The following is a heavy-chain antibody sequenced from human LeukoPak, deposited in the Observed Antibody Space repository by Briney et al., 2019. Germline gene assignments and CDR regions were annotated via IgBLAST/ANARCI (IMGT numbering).Heavy chain of an antibody. D-gene: IGHD3-22*01. CDR3: ARAPYYYDSSGYYLRWFDP. Sequence: PGGSLRLSCAASGFTFSSYSMNWIRQPPGKGLEWIGEINHSGSTNYNPSLKSRVTISVDTSKNQFSLKLSSVTAADTAVYYCARAPYYYDSSGYYLRWFDPWGQGTLATVSS. J-gene: IGHJ5*02. CDR1: GFTFSSYS. V-gene: IGHV4-34*01. CDR2: INHSGST.